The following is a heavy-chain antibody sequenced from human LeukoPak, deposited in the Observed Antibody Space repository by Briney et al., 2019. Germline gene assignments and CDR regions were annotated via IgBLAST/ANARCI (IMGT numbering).Heavy chain of an antibody. J-gene: IGHJ3*02. V-gene: IGHV3-23*01. CDR3: AKDMGIRSHDAFDI. D-gene: IGHD7-27*01. Sequence: GGSLRLSCAASGFTFSSYVMRWVRQAPGKGLEWVSVISVSGGSTYYADTVKGRFTISRDNSKNTLYLQMNNLRAEDTAVYYCAKDMGIRSHDAFDIWGQGTMVTVSS. CDR1: GFTFSSYV. CDR2: ISVSGGST.